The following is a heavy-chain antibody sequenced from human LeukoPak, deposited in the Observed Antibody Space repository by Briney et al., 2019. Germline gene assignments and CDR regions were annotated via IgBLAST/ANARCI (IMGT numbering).Heavy chain of an antibody. V-gene: IGHV4-59*01. J-gene: IGHJ4*02. Sequence: SETLSLTCSVSGDSISGYYWSWIRQPPGKGLEWIGYINYSGNTYYNPSLKSRVTISLDTSKNQFSLKLNSMTAADTAVYYCARISDYYDSSGYSTALDYWGQGTLVTVSS. CDR3: ARISDYYDSSGYSTALDY. CDR1: GDSISGYY. CDR2: INYSGNT. D-gene: IGHD3-22*01.